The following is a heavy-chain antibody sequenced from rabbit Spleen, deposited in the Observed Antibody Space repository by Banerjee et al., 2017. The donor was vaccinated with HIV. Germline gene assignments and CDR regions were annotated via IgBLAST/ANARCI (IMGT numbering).Heavy chain of an antibody. CDR1: GFSFSDRDV. CDR2: INAITGKA. Sequence: QEQLKESGGGLVQPGGSLKLSCKASGFSFSDRDVMCWVRQAPGKGLEWIACINAITGKAVYASWAKGRFTFSRSTSLNMVDLKMTSLTAADTATYFCARDLAGVIGWNFNLWGPGTLVTVS. J-gene: IGHJ4*01. CDR3: ARDLAGVIGWNFNL. V-gene: IGHV1S43*01. D-gene: IGHD4-1*01.